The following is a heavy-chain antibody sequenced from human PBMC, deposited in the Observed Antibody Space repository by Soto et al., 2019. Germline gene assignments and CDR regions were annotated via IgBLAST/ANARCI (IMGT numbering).Heavy chain of an antibody. CDR2: IYYSGNT. J-gene: IGHJ6*02. CDR1: YGYIISVDDY. D-gene: IGHD2-2*03. Sequence: THCLSCSVAYGYIISVDDYWILIRQPPGKGLEWIGNIYYSGNTYYNPSLKSRLIISIDTSKNQFSLKVGSVTAADTAVYYCASSWIYGMAVWGQGTTVIVFS. CDR3: ASSWIYGMAV. V-gene: IGHV4-30-4*01.